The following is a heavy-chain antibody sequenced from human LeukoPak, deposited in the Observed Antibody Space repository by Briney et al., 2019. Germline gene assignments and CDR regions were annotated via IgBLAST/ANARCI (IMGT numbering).Heavy chain of an antibody. CDR2: ISGSGGST. D-gene: IGHD1-26*01. CDR3: AEVSAWSYGWELLRAYFDY. V-gene: IGHV3-23*01. Sequence: PGASLRLSCAASGFTFSSYAMSWVRQAPGKGLEWVSAISGSGGSTYYADSVKGRFTISRDNSKNTLYLQMNSLRAEDTAVYYCAEVSAWSYGWELLRAYFDYWGQGTLVTVSS. J-gene: IGHJ4*02. CDR1: GFTFSSYA.